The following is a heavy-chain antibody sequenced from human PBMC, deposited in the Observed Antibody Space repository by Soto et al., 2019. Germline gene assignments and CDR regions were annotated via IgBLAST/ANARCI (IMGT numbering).Heavy chain of an antibody. Sequence: QVQLVESGGGVVQPGKSLRLSCAASGFTFSHHGIHWVRQAPGKGLEWVAVIWYDGSLKYYADSVQGRFIVSRDNSKNTVYLQMNSRRVEDTAVYYCARWDLEWWGQGTLVTVSS. D-gene: IGHD1-26*01. CDR1: GFTFSHHG. CDR3: ARWDLEW. V-gene: IGHV3-33*01. CDR2: IWYDGSLK. J-gene: IGHJ4*02.